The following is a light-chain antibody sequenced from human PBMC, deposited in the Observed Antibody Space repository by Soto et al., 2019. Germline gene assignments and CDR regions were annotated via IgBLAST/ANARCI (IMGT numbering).Light chain of an antibody. Sequence: VVLTQSPATLSVSPGERATLSCRASENINTYLAWYQQKPGQAPKLLIYDASNRATGIPARFSASGSGTDFTLTISSLEPEDFAVYYCHQYDDGPYTFGQGTKVDIK. J-gene: IGKJ2*01. CDR2: DAS. V-gene: IGKV3-11*01. CDR3: HQYDDGPYT. CDR1: ENINTY.